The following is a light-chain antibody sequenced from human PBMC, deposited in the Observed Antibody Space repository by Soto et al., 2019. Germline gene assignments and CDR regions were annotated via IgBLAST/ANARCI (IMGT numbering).Light chain of an antibody. CDR1: QSVSSY. V-gene: IGKV3-11*01. CDR3: QQRCNWPRT. J-gene: IGKJ2*01. CDR2: DAS. Sequence: EIVLPQSPAPLSLSPRERATLSCRASQSVSSYLAWYQQKPGQAPRLLIYDASNSATGIPARFSGSGSGTDFNLTISSLEPENVADYYCQQRCNWPRTFGQGTKLEIK.